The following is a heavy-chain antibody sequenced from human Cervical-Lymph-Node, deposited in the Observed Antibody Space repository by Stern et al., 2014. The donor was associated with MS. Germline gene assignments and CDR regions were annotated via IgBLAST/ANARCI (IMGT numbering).Heavy chain of an antibody. Sequence: ITLKESGPVLVKPTETLMLTCTVSGFSLSNGRMGVSWIRQPPGKALEWLAHIFSNDERCYRTSLKSRLTISKDTSRSQVVLTMTNMDPVDTATYFCARILYDGAYRGDYWGQGILVTVSS. J-gene: IGHJ4*02. D-gene: IGHD3-10*01. CDR1: GFSLSNGRMG. CDR2: IFSNDER. CDR3: ARILYDGAYRGDY. V-gene: IGHV2-26*01.